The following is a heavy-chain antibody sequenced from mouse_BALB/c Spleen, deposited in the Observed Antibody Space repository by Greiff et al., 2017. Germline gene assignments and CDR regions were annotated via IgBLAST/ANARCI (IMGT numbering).Heavy chain of an antibody. CDR3: ARLYGNHGGFAY. J-gene: IGHJ3*01. CDR2: ISSGGSYT. V-gene: IGHV5-9-4*01. D-gene: IGHD2-1*01. Sequence: EVQGVESGGGLVKPGGSLKLSCAASGFTFSSYAMSWVRQSPEKRLEWVAEISSGGSYTYYPDTVTGRFTISRDNAKNTLYLEMSSLRSEDTAMYYCARLYGNHGGFAYWGQGTLVTVSA. CDR1: GFTFSSYA.